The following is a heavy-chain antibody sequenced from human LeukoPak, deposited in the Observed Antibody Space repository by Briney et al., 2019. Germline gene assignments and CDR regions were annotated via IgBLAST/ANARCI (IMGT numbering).Heavy chain of an antibody. CDR2: FDPEDGET. Sequence: ASVKVSCKVSGYTLTELSMHWVRQAPGKGLEWMGGFDPEDGETIYAQKFQGRVTMTEDTSTDTAYMELSSLRSEDTAVYYCARHGGYSYGSPLDYWGQGTLVTVSS. CDR1: GYTLTELS. J-gene: IGHJ4*02. D-gene: IGHD5-18*01. CDR3: ARHGGYSYGSPLDY. V-gene: IGHV1-24*01.